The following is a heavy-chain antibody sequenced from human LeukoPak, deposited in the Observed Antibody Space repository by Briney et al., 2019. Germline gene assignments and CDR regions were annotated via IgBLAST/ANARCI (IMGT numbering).Heavy chain of an antibody. CDR1: GFSFSNYW. CDR3: ARDVVGSLDY. V-gene: IGHV3-7*01. CDR2: MKQDGSAR. D-gene: IGHD2-15*01. J-gene: IGHJ4*02. Sequence: PGGSLRLSCAGSGFSFSNYWMAWVRQAPGKGPEWVVNMKQDGSARHYADSVKGRFTISRDNAQNSVYLQRNSLRAEDTAVYYCARDVVGSLDYWGLGTLVTVSS.